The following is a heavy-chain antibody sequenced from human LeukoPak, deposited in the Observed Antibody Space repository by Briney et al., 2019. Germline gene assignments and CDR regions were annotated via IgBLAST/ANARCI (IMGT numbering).Heavy chain of an antibody. Sequence: GGSLRLSCAASGFNFSSYSMNWVRQAPGKGLEWVSSISSSSSYIYYADSVKGRFTISRDNAKNSLYLQMNSLRAEDTAVYYCARISVAYCGGDCYSGFDPWGQGTLVTVSS. CDR3: ARISVAYCGGDCYSGFDP. V-gene: IGHV3-21*01. D-gene: IGHD2-21*02. J-gene: IGHJ5*02. CDR2: ISSSSSYI. CDR1: GFNFSSYS.